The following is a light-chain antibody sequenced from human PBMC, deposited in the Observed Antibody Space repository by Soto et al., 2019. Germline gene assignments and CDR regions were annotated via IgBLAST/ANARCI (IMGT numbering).Light chain of an antibody. V-gene: IGKV1-5*03. CDR1: QSISSW. CDR2: KAS. CDR3: QQYNSSPYT. Sequence: DIPMTQSPSTLSASVGDRVTITCRASQSISSWLAWYQQEPGKAPKLLIYKASSLESGVPSRFSGSGSGTEFTLTISSLQPDDFATYYCQQYNSSPYTFGQGTKLEIK. J-gene: IGKJ2*01.